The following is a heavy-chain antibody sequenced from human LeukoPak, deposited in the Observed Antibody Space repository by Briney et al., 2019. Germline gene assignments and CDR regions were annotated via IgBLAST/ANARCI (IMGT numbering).Heavy chain of an antibody. CDR1: GFTFSSYA. CDR2: ISGSGGST. D-gene: IGHD3-3*01. J-gene: IGHJ4*02. CDR3: AKANDFWSGYYL. V-gene: IGHV3-23*01. Sequence: GGSLRLSCAASGFTFSSYAMSWVRQAPGKGLEWVSAISGSGGSTYYADSVKGRFTISRDNSKNTLYRQMNSLRAEDTAVYYCAKANDFWSGYYLWGQGTLVTVSS.